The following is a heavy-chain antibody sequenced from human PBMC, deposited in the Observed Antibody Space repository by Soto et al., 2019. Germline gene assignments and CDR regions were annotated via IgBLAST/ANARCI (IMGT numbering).Heavy chain of an antibody. J-gene: IGHJ6*02. CDR2: ISSSSSYT. CDR1: GFTFSDYY. V-gene: IGHV3-11*06. Sequence: QVQLVESGGGLVKPGGSLRLSCAASGFTFSDYYMSWIRQAPGKGLEWVSYISSSSSYTNYADSVKGRFTISRDNAKNSLYLQMNSLRAEDTAVYYCARVVAARPRYYGMDVWGQGTTVTVSS. D-gene: IGHD6-6*01. CDR3: ARVVAARPRYYGMDV.